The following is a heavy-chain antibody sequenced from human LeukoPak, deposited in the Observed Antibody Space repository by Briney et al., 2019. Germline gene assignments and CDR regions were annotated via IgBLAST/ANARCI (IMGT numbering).Heavy chain of an antibody. CDR1: GFTFSSYA. D-gene: IGHD2-2*01. J-gene: IGHJ6*02. Sequence: PGRSLRLSCAASGFTFSSYAMNWVRQAPGKGLEWVSTISGSGGSSYYADSVKGRFTIFRDNSKNTLYLQMSSLRAEDTAVYYCAKGRYCNGITCPPIYYYGMDVWGQGTTVTVSS. CDR3: AKGRYCNGITCPPIYYYGMDV. V-gene: IGHV3-23*01. CDR2: ISGSGGSS.